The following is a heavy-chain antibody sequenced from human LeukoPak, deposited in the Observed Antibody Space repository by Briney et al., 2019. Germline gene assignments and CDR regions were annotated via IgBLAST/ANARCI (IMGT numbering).Heavy chain of an antibody. D-gene: IGHD6-6*01. CDR3: ATAIFSSSSNWFDP. CDR2: FDPEDGET. CDR1: GYTLTELS. V-gene: IGHV1-24*01. J-gene: IGHJ5*02. Sequence: ASVKVSCTVPGYTLTELSMHWVRQAPGKGLEWMGGFDPEDGETIYAQKFQGRVTMTEDTSTDTAYMELSSLRSEDTAVYYCATAIFSSSSNWFDPWGQGTLVTVSS.